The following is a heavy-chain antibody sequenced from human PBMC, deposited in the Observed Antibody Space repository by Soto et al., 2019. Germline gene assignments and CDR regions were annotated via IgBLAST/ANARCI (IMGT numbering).Heavy chain of an antibody. CDR1: GFTFSSYG. Sequence: QVQLVESGGGVVQPGRSLRLSCAASGFTFSSYGMHWVRQAPGKGLEWVAVIGYDGSNKYYADSVKGRFTISRDNSKNTLYLQMNSLRAEDTAVYYCARDTETTVTTSYYYYYGMDVWGQGTTVTVSS. V-gene: IGHV3-33*01. J-gene: IGHJ6*02. D-gene: IGHD4-17*01. CDR2: IGYDGSNK. CDR3: ARDTETTVTTSYYYYYGMDV.